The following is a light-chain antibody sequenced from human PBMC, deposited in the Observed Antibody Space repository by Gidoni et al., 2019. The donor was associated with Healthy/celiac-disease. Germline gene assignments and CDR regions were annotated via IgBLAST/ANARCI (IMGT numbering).Light chain of an antibody. J-gene: IGKJ2*01. CDR3: QHYGSSLYT. Sequence: EIVLTQSPGTLSLSPGASATLSCRSSQSVSSCYVSWYQQKPGQAPRLLIDGSSSRPTGIPDWFSGSCAGTDFIPTSSRVEAEDSALYYCQHYGSSLYTFGQGTKLEIK. V-gene: IGKV3-20*01. CDR2: GSS. CDR1: QSVSSCY.